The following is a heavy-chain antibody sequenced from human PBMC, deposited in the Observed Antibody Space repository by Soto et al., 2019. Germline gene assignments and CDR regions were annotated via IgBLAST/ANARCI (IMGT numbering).Heavy chain of an antibody. D-gene: IGHD6-19*01. CDR3: ARHVNVAVAGTGFDY. CDR1: GGSISSYY. Sequence: QVQLQESGPGLVKPSETLSLTCTVSGGSISSYYWSWIRQPPGKGLEWIGHIHYSGSTNYNPSLRGRVTIAVVTSQNQFPLKLSSVTAADTAVYYCARHVNVAVAGTGFDYWGQGTLVTVSS. V-gene: IGHV4-59*08. CDR2: IHYSGST. J-gene: IGHJ4*02.